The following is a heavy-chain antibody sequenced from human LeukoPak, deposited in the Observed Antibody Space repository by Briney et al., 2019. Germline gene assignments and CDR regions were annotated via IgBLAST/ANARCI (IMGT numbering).Heavy chain of an antibody. CDR2: ISGSGGST. Sequence: GGSLRLSCAASGFTFNTYAMSWVRQAPGKGLEWVSAISGSGGSTYYADSVKGRFTISRDNSKNTLYLQMNSLRAEDTAVYYCAKDPTYYYGSGSYPFDYWGQGTLVTVSS. J-gene: IGHJ4*02. CDR1: GFTFNTYA. V-gene: IGHV3-23*01. D-gene: IGHD3-10*01. CDR3: AKDPTYYYGSGSYPFDY.